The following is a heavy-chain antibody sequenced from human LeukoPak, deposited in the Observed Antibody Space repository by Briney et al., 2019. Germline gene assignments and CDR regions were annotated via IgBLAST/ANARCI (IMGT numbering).Heavy chain of an antibody. J-gene: IGHJ4*02. Sequence: GGSLRLSCAASGFTFSSFWMSWVRRAPGKGLEWVANIKQDGSEKNYVDSVKGRFTISRDNAKNSLYLQMNSLRAEDTAVYYCAGGSGWIFDSWGQGTLVNVSS. V-gene: IGHV3-7*01. CDR3: AGGSGWIFDS. CDR1: GFTFSSFW. CDR2: IKQDGSEK. D-gene: IGHD6-19*01.